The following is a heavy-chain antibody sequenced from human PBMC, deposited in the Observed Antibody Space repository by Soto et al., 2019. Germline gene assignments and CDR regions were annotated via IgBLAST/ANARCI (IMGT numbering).Heavy chain of an antibody. CDR3: GGHWYNY. D-gene: IGHD1-20*01. CDR2: IYYSGST. CDR1: GGSISSSSYY. Sequence: SETLSLTCTVSGGSISSSSYYWGWIRQPPGKGLEWIGSIYYSGSTYYNPSLKSRVTISVDNSKNTVYLQMNSLRAEDTAVYYCGGHWYNYWGQGTLVTVSS. V-gene: IGHV4-39*07. J-gene: IGHJ4*02.